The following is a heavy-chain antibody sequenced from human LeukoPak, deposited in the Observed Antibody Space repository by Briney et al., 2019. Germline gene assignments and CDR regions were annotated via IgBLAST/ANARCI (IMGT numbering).Heavy chain of an antibody. Sequence: GASVKVSCKASGYTFTSYYMHWVRQAPGQGLEWMGIINPSGGSTSYAQKFQGRVTITRNTSISTAYMELSSLRSEDTAAYYCAREVALDYYYYMDVWGKGTTVTVSS. CDR2: INPSGGST. J-gene: IGHJ6*03. D-gene: IGHD2-15*01. V-gene: IGHV1-46*01. CDR3: AREVALDYYYYMDV. CDR1: GYTFTSYY.